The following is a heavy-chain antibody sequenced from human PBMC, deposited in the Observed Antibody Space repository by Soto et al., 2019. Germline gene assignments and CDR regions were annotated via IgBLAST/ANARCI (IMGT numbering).Heavy chain of an antibody. J-gene: IGHJ6*02. V-gene: IGHV1-69*13. D-gene: IGHD6-13*01. CDR2: IIPIFGTA. Sequence: SVKVSCKASGGTFSSYAISWVRQAPGQGLEWMGGIIPIFGTANYAQKFQGRVTITADESTSTAYMELSSLRSEDTAVYYCARDGAAALTRGMDAWGQGTTVTVSS. CDR3: ARDGAAALTRGMDA. CDR1: GGTFSSYA.